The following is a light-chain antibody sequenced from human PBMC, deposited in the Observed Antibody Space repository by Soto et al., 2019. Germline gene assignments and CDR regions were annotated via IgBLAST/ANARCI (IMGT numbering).Light chain of an antibody. CDR3: QKCKVAPFT. CDR2: AAS. V-gene: IGKV1-27*01. CDR1: QDIGNF. J-gene: IGKJ4*01. Sequence: DIQMTQSPSSLSAFVGDRVTITCRASQDIGNFLAWYQQKPGKVPKLLIYAASTLQSGVPSRFSGSGSGTDFTLTISSLQPEDVATYYCQKCKVAPFTFGGWTKVEIK.